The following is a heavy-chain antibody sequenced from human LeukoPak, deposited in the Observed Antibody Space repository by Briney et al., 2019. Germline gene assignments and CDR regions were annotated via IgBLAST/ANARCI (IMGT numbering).Heavy chain of an antibody. CDR3: ARGGSYYDY. Sequence: PSETLSLTCTVSGGSISSYYWTWIRQPPGKGLEWIGYIYYSGSTNYNPSLKSRVTISVDTSKNQFSLKVTSVTAADTAVYYCARGGSYYDYWGQGTLVTVSS. CDR2: IYYSGST. V-gene: IGHV4-59*01. D-gene: IGHD1-26*01. CDR1: GGSISSYY. J-gene: IGHJ4*02.